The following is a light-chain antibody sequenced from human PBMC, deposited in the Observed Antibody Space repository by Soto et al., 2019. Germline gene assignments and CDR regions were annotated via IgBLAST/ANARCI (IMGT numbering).Light chain of an antibody. CDR2: EGS. Sequence: QSALTQPASVSGSPRQSITISCTGTSSDVGSYNLVSWYQQHPGKAPKLMIYEGSKRPSGVSNRFSGSKSGNTASLTISGLQAEDEADYYCCSYAGSSTWVVFGGGTKLTVL. CDR1: SSDVGSYNL. CDR3: CSYAGSSTWVV. V-gene: IGLV2-23*01. J-gene: IGLJ2*01.